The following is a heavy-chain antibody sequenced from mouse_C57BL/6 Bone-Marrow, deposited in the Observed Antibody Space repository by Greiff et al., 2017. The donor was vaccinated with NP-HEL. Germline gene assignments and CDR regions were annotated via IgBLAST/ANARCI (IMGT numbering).Heavy chain of an antibody. D-gene: IGHD4-1*02. CDR1: GFNIKDDY. CDR3: TNWVFDY. J-gene: IGHJ2*01. Sequence: DVQLQESGAELVRPGASVKLSCTASGFNIKDDYMHWVKQRPEQGLEWIGWIDPENGDTESASKFQGKATITADTSSNTAYLQLSSLTSEDTAVYYCTNWVFDYWGQGTTLTVSS. CDR2: IDPENGDT. V-gene: IGHV14-4*01.